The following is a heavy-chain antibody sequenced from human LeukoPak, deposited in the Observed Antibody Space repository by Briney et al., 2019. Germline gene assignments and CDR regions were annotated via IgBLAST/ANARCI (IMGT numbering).Heavy chain of an antibody. V-gene: IGHV3-33*01. CDR2: IWYDGSNK. J-gene: IGHJ5*02. CDR1: GFTFSSYG. Sequence: GGSLRLSCAASGFTFSSYGMHWVRQAPGKGLEWVAVIWYDGSNKYYADSVKGRLTISRDNSKNTLYLQMNSLRAEDTAVYYCAREYCSSTSCLSTDNWFDPWGQGTLVTVSS. CDR3: AREYCSSTSCLSTDNWFDP. D-gene: IGHD2-2*01.